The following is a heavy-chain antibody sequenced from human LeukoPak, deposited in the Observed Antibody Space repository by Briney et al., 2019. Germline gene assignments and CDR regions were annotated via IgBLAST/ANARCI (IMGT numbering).Heavy chain of an antibody. J-gene: IGHJ3*02. V-gene: IGHV4-30-4*01. CDR1: GGSISSGDYY. CDR3: ARETTVTTKKLTRNDAFDI. CDR2: IYYSGST. Sequence: PSQTLSLTCTVSGGSISSGDYYWSWIRQPPGKGLEWIGYIYYSGSTYYNPSLKSRVTISVDTSKNQFSLKLSSVTAADTAVYYCARETTVTTKKLTRNDAFDIWGQGTMVTVSS. D-gene: IGHD4-17*01.